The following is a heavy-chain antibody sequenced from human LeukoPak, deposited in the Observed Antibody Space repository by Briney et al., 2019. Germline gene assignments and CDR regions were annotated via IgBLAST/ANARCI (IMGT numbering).Heavy chain of an antibody. J-gene: IGHJ4*02. Sequence: GGSLRLSCAASGFTFSSYSMNWVRQAPGKGLEWVSYISSSSTIYYADSVKGRFTISRDNAMDTLYLQMNSLRADDTAVYYCAEDRVDGSGSQFDSWGQGSLVIVSS. CDR3: AEDRVDGSGSQFDS. CDR2: ISSSSTI. D-gene: IGHD3-10*01. V-gene: IGHV3-48*01. CDR1: GFTFSSYS.